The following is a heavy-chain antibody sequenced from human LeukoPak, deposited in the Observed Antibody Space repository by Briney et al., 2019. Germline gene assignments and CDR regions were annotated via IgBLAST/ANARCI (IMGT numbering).Heavy chain of an antibody. D-gene: IGHD6-19*01. V-gene: IGHV4-59*01. CDR1: GGSISSYY. CDR3: ARDRKQWLVPYYYYYGMDV. Sequence: SETLSLTCTVSGGSISSYYWSWIRQPPGKGLGWIGYIYYSGSTNYNPSLKSRVTISVDTSKNQFSLKLSSVTAADTAVYYCARDRKQWLVPYYYYYGMDVWGQGTTVTVSS. J-gene: IGHJ6*02. CDR2: IYYSGST.